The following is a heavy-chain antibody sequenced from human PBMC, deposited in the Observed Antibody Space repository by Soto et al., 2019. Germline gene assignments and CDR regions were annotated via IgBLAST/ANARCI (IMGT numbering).Heavy chain of an antibody. CDR1: GYTFTIYY. CDR2: INPSGGST. Sequence: ASVKVSCKASGYTFTIYYMHWVRQAPGQGLEWMGIINPSGGSTSYAQMFQGRVTMTRDTSTSTVYMELSNLRSEDTAIYYCARSRDRFDYWGQGTLVTVSS. J-gene: IGHJ4*02. CDR3: ARSRDRFDY. V-gene: IGHV1-46*01.